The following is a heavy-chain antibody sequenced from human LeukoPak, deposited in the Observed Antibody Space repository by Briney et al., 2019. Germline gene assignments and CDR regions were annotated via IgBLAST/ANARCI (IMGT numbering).Heavy chain of an antibody. CDR2: IYSGGST. V-gene: IGHV3-53*01. CDR3: ARGGGRGGYNSFPTPDY. CDR1: GFTVSSNY. D-gene: IGHD5-24*01. J-gene: IGHJ4*02. Sequence: GGSLRLSCAASGFTVSSNYMSWVRQAPGKGLEWVSVIYSGGSTYYADSVKGRFTISRDNSKNTLYLQMNSLRAEDTAVYYCARGGGRGGYNSFPTPDYWGQGTLVTVSS.